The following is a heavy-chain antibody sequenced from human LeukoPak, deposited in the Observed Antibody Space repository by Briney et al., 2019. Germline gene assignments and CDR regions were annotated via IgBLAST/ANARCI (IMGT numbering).Heavy chain of an antibody. Sequence: AETLSHTCSLSGGSISSQYWICIRPPAEKGLEWMWRIYTSGSTNYNPSPKSRVTMSVYASKNKFSLKLSSVTAADTAVYDCERDMQRAWFAPWGQGTLVTVSS. V-gene: IGHV4-4*07. D-gene: IGHD2-2*01. CDR1: GGSISSQY. CDR2: IYTSGST. CDR3: ERDMQRAWFAP. J-gene: IGHJ5*02.